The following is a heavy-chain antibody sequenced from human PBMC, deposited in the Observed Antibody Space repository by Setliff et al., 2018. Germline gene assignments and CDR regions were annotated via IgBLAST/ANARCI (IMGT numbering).Heavy chain of an antibody. CDR2: MNPNSGNT. V-gene: IGHV1-8*02. CDR1: GYTFTSYD. CDR3: ARDLAYCGGDCYSYYFDY. J-gene: IGHJ4*02. Sequence: ASVKVSCKASGYTFTSYDINWVRQATGQGLEWMGWMNPNSGNTGYAQKFQGRVTMTRNTSISTAYMELSSLRSEDTAVYYCARDLAYCGGDCYSYYFDYWGQGTLVTVSS. D-gene: IGHD2-21*02.